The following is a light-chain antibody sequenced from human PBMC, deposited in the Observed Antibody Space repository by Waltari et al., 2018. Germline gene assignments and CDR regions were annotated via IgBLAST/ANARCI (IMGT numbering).Light chain of an antibody. V-gene: IGLV1-44*01. J-gene: IGLJ3*02. CDR3: AAWDDSLNGHWV. CDR1: ASNIGNNL. Sequence: QSVLTQPPSASGTPGQRVTISCSGRASNIGNNLVNRYQQLPGKAPKLIIYRSDQRPSGVPDRFSGSKSGTSGSLAISGLQSEDEADYYCAAWDDSLNGHWVFGGGTKVTVL. CDR2: RSD.